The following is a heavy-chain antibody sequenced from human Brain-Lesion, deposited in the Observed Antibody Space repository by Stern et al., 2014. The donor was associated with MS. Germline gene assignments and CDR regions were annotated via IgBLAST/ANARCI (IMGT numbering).Heavy chain of an antibody. CDR1: GYTLTELS. J-gene: IGHJ4*02. D-gene: IGHD1-26*01. CDR2: FDPEDGET. V-gene: IGHV1-24*01. CDR3: ATLSPGAGGNYYRHFDY. Sequence: VHLVESGAEVKKPGASVKVSCKVSGYTLTELSMHWVRQAPRKGLEWMGGFDPEDGETICAQKFQGRVPMTEDTSTDTAYMELSSLRSEDTAVYYCATLSPGAGGNYYRHFDYWGQGTLVTVSS.